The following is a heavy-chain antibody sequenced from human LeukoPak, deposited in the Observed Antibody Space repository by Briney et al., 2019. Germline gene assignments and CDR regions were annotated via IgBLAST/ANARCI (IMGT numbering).Heavy chain of an antibody. J-gene: IGHJ6*02. CDR1: GHTFTGYY. CDR2: INPNSGGT. D-gene: IGHD5-12*01. CDR3: ARSSGSVEDYYYGMDV. V-gene: IGHV1-2*04. Sequence: GASVKVSCKASGHTFTGYYMHWVRQAPGQGLEWMGWINPNSGGTNYAQKFQGWVTMTRDTSISTAYMELSRLRSDDTAVYYCARSSGSVEDYYYGMDVWGQGTTVTVSS.